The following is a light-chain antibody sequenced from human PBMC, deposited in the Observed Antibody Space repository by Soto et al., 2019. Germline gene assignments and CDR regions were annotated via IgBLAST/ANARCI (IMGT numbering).Light chain of an antibody. J-gene: IGKJ5*01. V-gene: IGKV3-20*01. CDR1: QSVSSRD. CDR2: DAS. Sequence: VLSQSAGALSLSPGERATRSCSASQSVSSRDLALYQQKPVHSPSLLIYDASSRATGIPDRFSGSGSGTDFTLTISRLEPEDFQVYYCKQYGSSPRLGQGTRLEI. CDR3: KQYGSSPR.